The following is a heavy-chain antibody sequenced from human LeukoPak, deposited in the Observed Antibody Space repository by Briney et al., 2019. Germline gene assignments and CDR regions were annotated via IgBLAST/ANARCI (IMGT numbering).Heavy chain of an antibody. CDR1: GFIVSSND. J-gene: IGHJ4*02. CDR2: IYSGGST. V-gene: IGHV3-53*04. Sequence: SGGSLRLSCAVSGFIVSSNDMSWVRQAPGKGLEWASLIYSGGSTSYADSVKGRFTISRHNSKNTLYLQMTSLRPEDTAVYYCAREEGPLDYWGQGTLVTVSS. CDR3: AREEGPLDY.